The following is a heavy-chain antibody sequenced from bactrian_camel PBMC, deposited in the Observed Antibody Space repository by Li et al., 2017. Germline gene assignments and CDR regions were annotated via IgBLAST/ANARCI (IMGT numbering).Heavy chain of an antibody. V-gene: IGHV3S54*01. CDR2: IYTVVGST. D-gene: IGHD2*01. CDR1: GNTISANC. J-gene: IGHJ4*01. Sequence: HVQLVESGGDSVQAGGSLKLSCLVSGNTISANCMAWFRQAPGKEREGIAAIYTVVGSTYYADSVKGRFTISQDNAKKMVYLQMNSLKSEDTALYFCATNVTGLAGGQGTQVTVS. CDR3: ATNVTGLA.